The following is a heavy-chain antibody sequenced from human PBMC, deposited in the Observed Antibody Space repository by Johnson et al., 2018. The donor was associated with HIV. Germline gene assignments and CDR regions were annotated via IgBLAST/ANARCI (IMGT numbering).Heavy chain of an antibody. CDR3: ARDGSSSSWNAFDI. V-gene: IGHV3-NL1*01. CDR2: LNSDGSST. Sequence: QVQLVEFGGGVVQPGGSLRLSCAASGFTFSNYGMHWVRQAPGKGLEWVSRLNSDGSSTSYADSVKGRFTISRDNSKKTLYLQMNSLRAEDTAVYYCARDGSSSSWNAFDIWGQGTMVTVSA. CDR1: GFTFSNYG. J-gene: IGHJ3*02. D-gene: IGHD6-6*01.